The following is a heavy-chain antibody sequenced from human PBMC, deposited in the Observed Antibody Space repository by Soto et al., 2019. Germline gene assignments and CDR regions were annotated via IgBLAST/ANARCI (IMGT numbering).Heavy chain of an antibody. CDR1: GGPISSSSYY. CDR2: IFYSGST. V-gene: IGHV4-39*07. D-gene: IGHD3-10*01. CDR3: ARVLLWFGELLRSWFDP. J-gene: IGHJ5*02. Sequence: SETLSLTCTVSGGPISSSSYYRGWIRQPPGKGLEWIGNIFYSGSTYYNPSLKSRVTISVDTSKNQFSLKLSSVTAADTAVYYCARVLLWFGELLRSWFDPWGQGTLVTVSS.